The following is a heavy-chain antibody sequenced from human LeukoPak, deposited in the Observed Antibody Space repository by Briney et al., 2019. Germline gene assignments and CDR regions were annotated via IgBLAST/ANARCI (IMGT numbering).Heavy chain of an antibody. CDR1: GGTFSSYA. J-gene: IGHJ4*02. V-gene: IGHV1-69*06. CDR3: ARGGFHLGELSFVPGKFLDY. Sequence: SVKVSCKASGGTFSSYAISWVRQAPGQGLEWMGGIIPIFATANYAQKFQGRVTITADKSTSTAYMGLSSLRAEDTAVYYCARGGFHLGELSFVPGKFLDYWGQGTLVTVSS. CDR2: IIPIFATA. D-gene: IGHD3-16*02.